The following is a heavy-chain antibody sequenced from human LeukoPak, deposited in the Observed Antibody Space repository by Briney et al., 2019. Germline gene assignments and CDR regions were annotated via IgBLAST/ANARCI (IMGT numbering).Heavy chain of an antibody. CDR1: GGSFSGYY. V-gene: IGHV4-34*01. CDR2: INNSGST. J-gene: IGHJ4*02. Sequence: SETLSLTCAVYGGSFSGYYWSWIRQPPGKGLEWIGEINNSGSTNYNPSLKSRVTISVDTSKNKFSLKLRSVTAADTAVYYCGRGETGGSGSYSYYFDYWGQGTLVTVSS. CDR3: GRGETGGSGSYSYYFDY. D-gene: IGHD3-10*01.